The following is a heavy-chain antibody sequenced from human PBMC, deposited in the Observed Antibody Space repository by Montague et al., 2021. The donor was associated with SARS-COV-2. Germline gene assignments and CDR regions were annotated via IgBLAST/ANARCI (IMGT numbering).Heavy chain of an antibody. CDR2: IYYSGNT. V-gene: IGHV4-59*08. CDR1: SGSINYYN. Sequence: SETLSLTCAVSSGSINYYNFRRIRQSPGKGLEWIGYIYYSGNTNYCHSLQSRVTISVDSSKTQFSLRLTSVTAADTAVYYCARHGVGCEFGGHNLCTDAFDLWGQGTVVTVSS. J-gene: IGHJ3*01. CDR3: ARHGVGCEFGGHNLCTDAFDL. D-gene: IGHD5-24*01.